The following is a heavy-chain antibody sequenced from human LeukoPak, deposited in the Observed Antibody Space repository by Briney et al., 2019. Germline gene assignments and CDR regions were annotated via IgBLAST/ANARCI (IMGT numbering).Heavy chain of an antibody. V-gene: IGHV3-30*18. CDR3: AKGGFTMVVD. CDR1: GFTFGSYG. D-gene: IGHD3-22*01. Sequence: GGSPRLSCAGTGFTFGSYGMHWVRQAPGKGLEWVAAISSDGSNKYYADSVKGRFTISRDNSKNTLYLQLNSLRADDTAVYYCAKGGFTMVVDWGQGTLVTVSS. J-gene: IGHJ4*02. CDR2: ISSDGSNK.